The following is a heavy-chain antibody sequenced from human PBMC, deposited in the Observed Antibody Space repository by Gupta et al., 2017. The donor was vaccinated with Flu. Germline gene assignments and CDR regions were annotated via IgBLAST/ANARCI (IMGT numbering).Heavy chain of an antibody. CDR1: GFAFSVHA. D-gene: IGHD3-3*01. J-gene: IGHJ5*01. CDR2: ISIAAVDS. Sequence: EVQFLESGGNLAQPGRSLSLSCSDYGFAFSVHALSWLCHAPGKGLGWVSSISIAAVDSYDADSERGRFTTSRDDARNTLYLKMNNLRVEDTAVYFGANDPSGHYISGSGFGSWGQGTPVTVSS. CDR3: ANDPSGHYISGSGFGS. V-gene: IGHV3-23*01.